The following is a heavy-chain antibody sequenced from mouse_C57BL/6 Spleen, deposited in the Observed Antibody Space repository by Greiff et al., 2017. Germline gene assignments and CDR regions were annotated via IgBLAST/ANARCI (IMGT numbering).Heavy chain of an antibody. CDR1: GFTFSDFY. CDR2: SSNKANDYTT. J-gene: IGHJ3*01. Sequence: EVQVVESGGGLVQSGRSLRLSCATSGFTFSDFYMEWVRQAPGKGLEWIAASSNKANDYTTEYSESVKGRFIVSRDTSQSILYLQMNALRAEDTASEYCARDDYYGSSQFAYWGQGTLVTVSA. CDR3: ARDDYYGSSQFAY. D-gene: IGHD1-1*01. V-gene: IGHV7-1*01.